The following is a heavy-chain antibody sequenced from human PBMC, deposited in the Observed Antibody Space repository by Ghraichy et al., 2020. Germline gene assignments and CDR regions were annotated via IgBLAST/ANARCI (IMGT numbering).Heavy chain of an antibody. V-gene: IGHV3-23*01. CDR3: ARGHMTTWYDS. J-gene: IGHJ5*01. CDR1: GFTFKTYA. Sequence: GGSLRLSCAASGFTFKTYAMSWVRQAPGKGLEWASLINDNGDTTYYADSVKGRFTISRDNSKNTLYLQMSSLRVEDTAIYYCARGHMTTWYDSWGQGTLVTVSS. CDR2: INDNGDTT. D-gene: IGHD2-21*01.